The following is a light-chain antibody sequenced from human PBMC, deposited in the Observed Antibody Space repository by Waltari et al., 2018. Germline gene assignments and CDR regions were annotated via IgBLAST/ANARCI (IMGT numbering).Light chain of an antibody. J-gene: IGLJ1*01. CDR1: SSDVGGYNY. Sequence: QSALTQPASVSGSPGQSITISCTGTSSDVGGYNYVSWYQQHPGKAPKLMIYDVSNRPSGVSNRFSGSKSGNTTSLTISGLQAEDEADYYCSPYTSSSTFWVFGTGTKVTVL. CDR2: DVS. CDR3: SPYTSSSTFWV. V-gene: IGLV2-14*03.